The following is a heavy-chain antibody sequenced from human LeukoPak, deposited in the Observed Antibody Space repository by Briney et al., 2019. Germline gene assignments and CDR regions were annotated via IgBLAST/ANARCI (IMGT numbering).Heavy chain of an antibody. V-gene: IGHV4-4*02. CDR3: ATYLYGDYGYYYFYY. J-gene: IGHJ4*02. CDR2: IYHGGAI. D-gene: IGHD4-17*01. CDR1: GASITSNHW. Sequence: SGTLSLTCAVSGASITSNHWWSWARQAPGEGLEWIGEIYHGGAITYNPSLKSRVTMSVDKSKNEFSLSLRSVTAADTAVYYCATYLYGDYGYYYFYYWGPGTLVTVSA.